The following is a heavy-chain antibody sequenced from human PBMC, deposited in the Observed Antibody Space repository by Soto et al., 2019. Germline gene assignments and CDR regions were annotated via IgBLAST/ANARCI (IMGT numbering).Heavy chain of an antibody. V-gene: IGHV3-74*01. D-gene: IGHD2-2*01. Sequence: GGSLRLSCAASGFTFSSYWMHWVRQAPGKGLVWVSHINSDGSSTTYADSVKGRFTISRDNAKNTLFLQMNSLRAEDTAVYFCARDMRRVHYYDGMDVWGQGTTVTVPS. CDR2: INSDGSST. CDR3: ARDMRRVHYYDGMDV. CDR1: GFTFSSYW. J-gene: IGHJ6*02.